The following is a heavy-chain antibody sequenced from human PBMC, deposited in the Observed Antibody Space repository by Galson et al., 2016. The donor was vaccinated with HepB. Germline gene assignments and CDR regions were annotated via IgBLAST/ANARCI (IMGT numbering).Heavy chain of an antibody. CDR1: GYSFTSYW. D-gene: IGHD1-26*01. V-gene: IGHV5-51*01. Sequence: QSGAEVKKPGESLKISCKGSGYSFTSYWIVWVRQMPGKGLEWMGIIYPDESDIRYCPSLQGQVTISADKSINTAYLQWSSLKASDTAIYYCARQYNGTFSAWFDPWGQGILITVAS. CDR2: IYPDESDI. J-gene: IGHJ5*02. CDR3: ARQYNGTFSAWFDP.